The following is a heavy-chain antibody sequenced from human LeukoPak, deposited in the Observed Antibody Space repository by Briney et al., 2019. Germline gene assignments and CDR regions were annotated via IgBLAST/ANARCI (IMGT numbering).Heavy chain of an antibody. CDR1: GFTFSSYN. CDR2: ITGSSSAT. J-gene: IGHJ6*02. D-gene: IGHD3-3*01. V-gene: IGHV3-48*01. CDR3: TTLDYYYGLDV. Sequence: GGSLRLSCTASGFTFSSYNMNWVRQAPGKGLEWVAYITGSSSATFYADSVEGRFTISRDNAKNSLYLQMNSLRAEDSAVYYCTTLDYYYGLDVWGRGTTVTVSS.